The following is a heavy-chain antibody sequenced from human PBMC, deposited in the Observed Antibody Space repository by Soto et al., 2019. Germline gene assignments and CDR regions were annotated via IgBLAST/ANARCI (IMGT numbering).Heavy chain of an antibody. V-gene: IGHV4-39*01. J-gene: IGHJ4*02. CDR2: IYYSGST. CDR3: LGYYYDSSGYTFDY. Sequence: SETLSLTCTVSGGSICSSSYYWGWIRQPPGKGLEWIGSIYYSGSTYYNPSLKSRVTISVDTSKDQFSLKLSSVTAADTAVYYCLGYYYDSSGYTFDYWGQGTLVTVSS. D-gene: IGHD3-22*01. CDR1: GGSICSSSYY.